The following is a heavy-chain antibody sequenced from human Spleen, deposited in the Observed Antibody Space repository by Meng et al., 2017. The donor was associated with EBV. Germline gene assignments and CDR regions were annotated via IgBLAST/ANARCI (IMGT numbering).Heavy chain of an antibody. CDR2: IHNSENTK. CDR1: EFTLSDDY. V-gene: IGHV3-11*01. D-gene: IGHD1-7*01. J-gene: IGHJ5*01. Sequence: QVQLVVSGGGLVQPGGSLRLSCASAEFTLSDDYMSWIRQAPGKGLEWVAYIHNSENTKHYGDSVRGRFTISRDNAKNSLYLQMDSLRVDDTAIYYCARQKELHGRFDSWGQGTLVTVSS. CDR3: ARQKELHGRFDS.